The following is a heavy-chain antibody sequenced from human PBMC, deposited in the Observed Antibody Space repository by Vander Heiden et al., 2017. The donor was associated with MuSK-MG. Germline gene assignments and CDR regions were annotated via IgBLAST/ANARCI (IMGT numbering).Heavy chain of an antibody. V-gene: IGHV4-39*01. J-gene: IGHJ6*03. Sequence: QLQLQESGPGLVKPSETLSLTCTVSAGFVARSNYYWGWIRPPPGKGLAGIGSIYNSGSTYYNPSLKSRVTISVDTAKNQFSLRLTSVTAADTALYYCARHPPSFYGDYNDYSYYMDVWGKGTTVTVSS. CDR2: IYNSGST. CDR3: ARHPPSFYGDYNDYSYYMDV. CDR1: AGFVARSNYY. D-gene: IGHD4-17*01.